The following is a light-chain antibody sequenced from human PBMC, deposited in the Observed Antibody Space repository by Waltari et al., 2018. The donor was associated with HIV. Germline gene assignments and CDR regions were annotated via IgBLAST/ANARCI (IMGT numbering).Light chain of an antibody. CDR1: SSHVGAYNL. Sequence: QSALTQPASVSGSPGQSITISCTGTSSHVGAYNLFSWYQKYPGKAPKLMIFEVIKRPSGVSDRFSGSRSGNTASLTISGLQTEDEGDYYCCSYSGTGVVFGGGTKVTVL. CDR3: CSYSGTGVV. V-gene: IGLV2-23*02. J-gene: IGLJ2*01. CDR2: EVI.